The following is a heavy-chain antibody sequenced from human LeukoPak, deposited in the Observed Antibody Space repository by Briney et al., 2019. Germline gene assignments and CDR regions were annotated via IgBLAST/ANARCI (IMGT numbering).Heavy chain of an antibody. CDR1: GYTFTSYG. CDR2: IIPIFGTA. CDR3: ARSPHTYCGGDCPFYHFDY. V-gene: IGHV1-69*13. D-gene: IGHD2-21*02. Sequence: GASVKVSCKASGYTFTSYGISWVRQAPGQGLEWMGGIIPIFGTANYAQKFQGRVTITADESTSTAYMELSSLRSEDTAVYYCARSPHTYCGGDCPFYHFDYWGQGTLVTVSS. J-gene: IGHJ4*02.